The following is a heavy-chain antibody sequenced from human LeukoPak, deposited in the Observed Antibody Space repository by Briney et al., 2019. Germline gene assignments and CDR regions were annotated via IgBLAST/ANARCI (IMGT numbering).Heavy chain of an antibody. CDR1: GGSLSGYY. D-gene: IGHD3-3*01. J-gene: IGHJ4*02. CDR2: INYSGST. V-gene: IGHV4-34*01. CDR3: ARERSGPFNY. Sequence: SETLSLTCAVSGGSLSGYYWSWIRQPPGKGLEWIGEINYSGSTNYNPSLKSRVTLSVDTSKNQFPLKLSSVTAADTAVYFCARERSGPFNYWGQGTLVTVSS.